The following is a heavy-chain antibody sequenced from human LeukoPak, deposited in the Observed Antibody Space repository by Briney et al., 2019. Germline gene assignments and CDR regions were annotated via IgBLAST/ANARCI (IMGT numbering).Heavy chain of an antibody. V-gene: IGHV4-39*07. CDR1: GGSISSSSYY. CDR3: ARLTWRDRIPAFDY. D-gene: IGHD4/OR15-4a*01. CDR2: IYYSGST. J-gene: IGHJ4*02. Sequence: PSETLSLTCTVSGGSISSSSYYWGWIRQPPGEGLEWIGSIYYSGSTYYNPSLKSRVTISVDTSKNQFSLKLSSVTAADTAVYYCARLTWRDRIPAFDYWGQGTLVTVSS.